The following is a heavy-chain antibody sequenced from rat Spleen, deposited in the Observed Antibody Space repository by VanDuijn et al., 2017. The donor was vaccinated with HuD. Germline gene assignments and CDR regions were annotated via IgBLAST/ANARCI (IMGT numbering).Heavy chain of an antibody. D-gene: IGHD1-6*01. CDR1: GFTFNDYW. V-gene: IGHV5-31*01. CDR2: ISNTGGTT. CDR3: TRHALMYTTDPFAY. Sequence: EVQLVESGGGLVQPGRSLKLSCVASGFTFNDYWMTWIRQAPGKGLEWVASISNTGGTTYYPDSMKGRFTISRDNGKNTLYLQMDSLRSEDTATYYCTRHALMYTTDPFAYWGQGTLVTVSS. J-gene: IGHJ3*01.